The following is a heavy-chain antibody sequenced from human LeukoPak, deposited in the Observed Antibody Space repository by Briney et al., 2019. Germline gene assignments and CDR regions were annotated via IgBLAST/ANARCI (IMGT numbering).Heavy chain of an antibody. V-gene: IGHV3-9*01. CDR3: AKASNSGSYGYYFDY. CDR2: INWNSGSI. J-gene: IGHJ4*02. Sequence: GGSLRLSCAASGFTFDDYGMYWVRHAPGKGLEWVSGINWNSGSIDYADSVKGRFTISRDNAKNSLYLQMNSLRAEDTALYYCAKASNSGSYGYYFDYWGQGTPVTVSS. CDR1: GFTFDDYG. D-gene: IGHD1-26*01.